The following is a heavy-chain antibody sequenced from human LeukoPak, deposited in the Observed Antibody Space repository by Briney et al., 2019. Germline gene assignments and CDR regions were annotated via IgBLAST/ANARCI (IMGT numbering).Heavy chain of an antibody. CDR3: AREPPSGGYCSGGSCRYYYYGMDV. CDR2: ISVYNGNT. V-gene: IGHV1-18*01. J-gene: IGHJ6*02. CDR1: GYTFTSYG. Sequence: ASVKVSCKASGYTFTSYGISWVRQAPGQGLEWMGWISVYNGNTNYAQKLQGRVTMTTDTSTSTAYMELRSLRSDDTAVYYCAREPPSGGYCSGGSCRYYYYGMDVWGQGTTVTVSS. D-gene: IGHD2-15*01.